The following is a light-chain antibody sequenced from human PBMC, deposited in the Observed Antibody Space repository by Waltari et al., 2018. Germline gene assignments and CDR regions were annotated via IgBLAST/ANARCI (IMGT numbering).Light chain of an antibody. J-gene: IGKJ2*01. CDR1: QSVSSSY. Sequence: EIVLTQSPGTLSLSPGERATLSCRASQSVSSSYLAWYQQKPGQAPRLLIYGASSRATGIPDRFSGSGSGTDFTLTISRLEPEDFAVYYCQQYKDWPRYTFGQGVRLDIK. CDR3: QQYKDWPRYT. CDR2: GAS. V-gene: IGKV3-20*01.